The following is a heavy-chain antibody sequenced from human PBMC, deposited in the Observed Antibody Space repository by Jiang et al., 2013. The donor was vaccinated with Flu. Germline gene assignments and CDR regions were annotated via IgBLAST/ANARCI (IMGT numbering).Heavy chain of an antibody. CDR2: ISAYNGNT. J-gene: IGHJ5*02. D-gene: IGHD3-10*01. Sequence: SGAEVKKPGASVKVSCKASGYTFTSYGISWVRQAPGQGLEWMGWISAYNGNTNYAQKLQGRVTMTTDTSTSTAYMELRSLRSDDTAVYYCARDADYYGSGAWVGGWFDPWGQGTLATVSS. V-gene: IGHV1-18*04. CDR3: ARDADYYGSGAWVGGWFDP. CDR1: GYTFTSYG.